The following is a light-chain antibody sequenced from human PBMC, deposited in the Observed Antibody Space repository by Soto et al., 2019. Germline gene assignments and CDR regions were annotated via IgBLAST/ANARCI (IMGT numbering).Light chain of an antibody. CDR1: QTISTW. V-gene: IGKV1-5*01. J-gene: IGKJ5*01. Sequence: DIQMTQSPSTLSASVGHRVTITCRASQTISTWLAWYQQTKGKAPKILIYDASTLESGVPSRFSGSGSGTEFTLTINRLQPDDFESYYCQQYKSYSITFGQGTRLEIK. CDR3: QQYKSYSIT. CDR2: DAS.